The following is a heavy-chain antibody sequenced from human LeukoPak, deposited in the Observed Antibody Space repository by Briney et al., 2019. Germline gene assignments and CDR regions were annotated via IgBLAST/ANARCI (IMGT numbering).Heavy chain of an antibody. J-gene: IGHJ4*02. Sequence: ASVKVSCKASGYTFTGYYMHWVRQAPGQGLEWMGWINPNSGGTNYAQKFQGWVTMTRDTSISTAYMELSRLRSDDTAVYYCARASMTGATNGNFDYWGQGTLVTVAS. CDR2: INPNSGGT. CDR1: GYTFTGYY. D-gene: IGHD1-26*01. CDR3: ARASMTGATNGNFDY. V-gene: IGHV1-2*04.